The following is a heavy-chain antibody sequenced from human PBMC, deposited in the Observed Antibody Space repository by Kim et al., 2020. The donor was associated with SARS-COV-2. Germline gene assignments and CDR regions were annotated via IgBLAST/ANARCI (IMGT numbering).Heavy chain of an antibody. CDR3: TRVPGTTLAFGVAFDI. CDR1: GFTFSDSA. D-gene: IGHD1-1*01. Sequence: GGSLRLSCGASGFTFSDSAMHWVRRASGKGLEWVGRIRSTVNGYATAYSASVRGRFTISRDDSRNTAYLQMNSLKTGATAVYYCTRVPGTTLAFGVAFDIWGQGTMVAVSS. J-gene: IGHJ3*02. CDR2: IRSTVNGYAT. V-gene: IGHV3-73*01.